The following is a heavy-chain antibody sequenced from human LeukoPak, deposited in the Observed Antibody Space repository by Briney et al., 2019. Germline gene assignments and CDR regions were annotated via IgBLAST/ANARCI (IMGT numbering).Heavy chain of an antibody. D-gene: IGHD3-22*01. V-gene: IGHV3-30*18. CDR3: AKVGRYYYDSSGYFDY. Sequence: GGSLRLSCAASGFTFDDYGMSWVRQAPGKGLEWVAVISYDGSNKYYADSVKGRFTISRDNSKNTLYLQMNSLRAEDTAVYYCAKVGRYYYDSSGYFDYWGQGTLVTVSS. CDR2: ISYDGSNK. CDR1: GFTFDDYG. J-gene: IGHJ4*02.